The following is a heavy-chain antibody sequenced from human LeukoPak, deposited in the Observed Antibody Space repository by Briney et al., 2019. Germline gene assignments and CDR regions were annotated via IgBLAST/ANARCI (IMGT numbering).Heavy chain of an antibody. CDR1: GFTFSSYS. D-gene: IGHD1-1*01. J-gene: IGHJ3*02. CDR2: ISFGSTYI. V-gene: IGHV3-21*01. CDR3: AREKTKGGSDAFDI. Sequence: PGGSLRLSCVASGFTFSSYSMNWVRQAPGKGLEWVSSISFGSTYIYYADSVKGRFTISRDNAKNSLYLQMSSLRAEDTAVYHCAREKTKGGSDAFDIWGQGTMVTVPS.